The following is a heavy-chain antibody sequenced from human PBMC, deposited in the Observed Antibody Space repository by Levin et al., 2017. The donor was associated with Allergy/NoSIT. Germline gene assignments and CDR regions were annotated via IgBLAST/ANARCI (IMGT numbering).Heavy chain of an antibody. CDR3: ARSRFEVTTLPFTVFGAFDI. V-gene: IGHV3-33*01. CDR1: GFTFSSYG. Sequence: GGSLRLSCAASGFTFSSYGMHWVRQAPGKGLEWVAVIWYDGSNKYYADSVKGRFTISRDNSKNTLYLQMNSLRAEDTAVYYCARSRFEVTTLPFTVFGAFDIWGQGTMVTVSS. J-gene: IGHJ3*02. D-gene: IGHD4-17*01. CDR2: IWYDGSNK.